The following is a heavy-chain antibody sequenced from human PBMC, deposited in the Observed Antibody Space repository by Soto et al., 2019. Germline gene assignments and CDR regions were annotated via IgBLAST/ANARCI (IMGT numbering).Heavy chain of an antibody. J-gene: IGHJ4*02. CDR1: GYTFTSFD. CDR3: AMSEGWYSFHH. D-gene: IGHD6-19*01. Sequence: GASVKVSCKASGYTFTSFDIHWVRQGPGHRLEYMGGINVHSGDAKYSQRFQGRVTSSRDTPATTVYMELTSLRFEDTAVYHCAMSEGWYSFHHWCQGTLVTVSS. CDR2: INVHSGDA. V-gene: IGHV1-3*01.